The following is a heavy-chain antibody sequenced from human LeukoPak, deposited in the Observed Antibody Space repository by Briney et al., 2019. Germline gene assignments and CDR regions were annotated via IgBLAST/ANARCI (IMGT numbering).Heavy chain of an antibody. Sequence: GGSLRLSCAASGFTFSSYWMHWVRQAPGKGLVWVSRINSDGSSTSYADSVKGRFTISRDNAKNTLYLQMNSLRAEDTAVYYCARQSPGYSYGYDYWGQGTLVTVSS. V-gene: IGHV3-74*01. CDR3: ARQSPGYSYGYDY. J-gene: IGHJ4*02. CDR2: INSDGSST. CDR1: GFTFSSYW. D-gene: IGHD5-18*01.